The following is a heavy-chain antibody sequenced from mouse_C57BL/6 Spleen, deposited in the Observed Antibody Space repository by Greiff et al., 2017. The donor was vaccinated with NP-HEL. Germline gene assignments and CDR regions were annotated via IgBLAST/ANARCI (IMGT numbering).Heavy chain of an antibody. D-gene: IGHD1-1*01. V-gene: IGHV14-2*01. Sequence: VQLKESGAELVKPGASVKLSCTASGFNIKDYYMHWVKQRTEQGLEWIGRIDPEDGETKYAPKFQGKATITADTSSNTAYLQLSSLTSEDTAVYYCASILITTVYYFVYWGQGTTLTVSS. CDR2: IDPEDGET. J-gene: IGHJ2*01. CDR3: ASILITTVYYFVY. CDR1: GFNIKDYY.